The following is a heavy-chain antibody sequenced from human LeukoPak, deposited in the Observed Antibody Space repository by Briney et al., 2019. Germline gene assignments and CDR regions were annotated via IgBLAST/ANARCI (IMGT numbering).Heavy chain of an antibody. CDR1: GFTFSSYG. V-gene: IGHV3-33*01. D-gene: IGHD2-2*01. CDR3: ARRQYQLLKGNYYYMDV. J-gene: IGHJ6*03. Sequence: PGRSLRLSCAASGFTFSSYGMRWVRQAPGKGLEWVAIIWYDGSNKYYADSVKGRFTISRDNSKNTLYLQMNSLRAEDTAMYYCARRQYQLLKGNYYYMDVWGKGTTVTVSS. CDR2: IWYDGSNK.